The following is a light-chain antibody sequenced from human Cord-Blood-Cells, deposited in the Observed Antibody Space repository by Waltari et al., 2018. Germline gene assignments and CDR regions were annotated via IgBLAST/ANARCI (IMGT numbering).Light chain of an antibody. V-gene: IGKV3-15*01. CDR1: QSVSSN. Sequence: EIVMTQSPATLSVSPGTRATLPGRASQSVSSNLAWYQQKPGQAPRLLIYGAATMATGIPARFSGSVSGKEFTLYISSLQSEDIAVYYGKQYNNWLPYTLGQGTKLEI. CDR2: GAA. CDR3: KQYNNWLPYT. J-gene: IGKJ2*01.